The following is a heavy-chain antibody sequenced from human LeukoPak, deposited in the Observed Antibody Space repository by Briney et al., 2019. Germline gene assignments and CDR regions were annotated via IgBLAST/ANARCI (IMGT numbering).Heavy chain of an antibody. CDR2: INHNGNVN. J-gene: IGHJ6*02. Sequence: AGGSLRPSRAASGFTFSSYWMNWARQAPGKGLEWVASINHNGNVNYYVDSVKGRFTISRDNAKNSLYLQMSNLRAEDTAVYFCARGGGLDVWGQGATVTVSS. V-gene: IGHV3-7*03. CDR3: ARGGGLDV. CDR1: GFTFSSYW. D-gene: IGHD3-16*01.